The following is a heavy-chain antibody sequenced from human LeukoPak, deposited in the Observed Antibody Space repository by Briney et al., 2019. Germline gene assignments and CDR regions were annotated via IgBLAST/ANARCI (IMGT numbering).Heavy chain of an antibody. J-gene: IGHJ4*02. CDR1: GFTFSDYY. D-gene: IGHD6-13*01. CDR2: ISISTSYI. V-gene: IGHV3-21*01. Sequence: GGSLRLSCAVSGFTFSDYYMSWVRQAPGKGLEWVSSISISTSYIYYADSVKGRFTISRDNAKNSLYLQMNSLRAEDTAVYYCARVGGQQLVLSSYYFDYWGQGTLVTVSS. CDR3: ARVGGQQLVLSSYYFDY.